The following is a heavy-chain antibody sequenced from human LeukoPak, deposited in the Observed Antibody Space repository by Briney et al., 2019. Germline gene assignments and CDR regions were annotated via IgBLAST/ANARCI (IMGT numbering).Heavy chain of an antibody. CDR1: GGSISTYY. CDR2: IYYSGST. V-gene: IGHV4-59*01. D-gene: IGHD6-13*01. J-gene: IGHJ4*02. CDR3: ARALAGTGTEGVFDY. Sequence: SETLSLTCTVSGGSISTYYWSWIRQPPGKGLEWIGYIYYSGSTNHNPSLKNRVTISVDTSKNQFSLKLSSVSAADTAIYYCARALAGTGTEGVFDYWGQGTLVTVSS.